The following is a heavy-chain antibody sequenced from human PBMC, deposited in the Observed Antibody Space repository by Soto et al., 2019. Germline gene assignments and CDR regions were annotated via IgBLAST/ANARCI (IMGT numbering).Heavy chain of an antibody. CDR2: ISGSGGST. V-gene: IGHV3-23*01. Sequence: GGSLRLSCGAPGFPFSSCSMGWVRPAPGKGLEWVSAISGSGGSTYYADSVKGRFTISRDNSKNTLYLQMNSLRAEDTAVYYCAKDLGYFDWSPRYYFDYWGQGTLVTVSS. D-gene: IGHD3-9*01. J-gene: IGHJ4*02. CDR1: GFPFSSCS. CDR3: AKDLGYFDWSPRYYFDY.